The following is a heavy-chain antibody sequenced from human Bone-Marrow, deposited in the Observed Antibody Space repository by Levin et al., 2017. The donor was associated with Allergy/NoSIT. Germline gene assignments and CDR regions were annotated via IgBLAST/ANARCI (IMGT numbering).Heavy chain of an antibody. Sequence: GSLRLSCAVYGGSFSGYYWSWIRQPPGKGLEWIGEINHSGSTNYNPSLKSRVTISVDTSKNQFSLKLSSVTAADTAVYYCARVVVAAPPTMGKGYFQHWGQGTLVTVSS. CDR3: ARVVVAAPPTMGKGYFQH. D-gene: IGHD2-15*01. CDR2: INHSGST. V-gene: IGHV4-34*01. J-gene: IGHJ1*01. CDR1: GGSFSGYY.